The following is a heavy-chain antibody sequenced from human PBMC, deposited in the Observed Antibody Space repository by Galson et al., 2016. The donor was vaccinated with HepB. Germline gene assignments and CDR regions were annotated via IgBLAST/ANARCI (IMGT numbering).Heavy chain of an antibody. CDR2: IFPGDSRT. D-gene: IGHD6-13*01. J-gene: IGHJ6*02. CDR3: ARHPYSSSHYYYSGMDV. V-gene: IGHV5-51*01. CDR1: GCSFASFW. Sequence: QSGAEVKKPGESLKISCKGSGCSFASFWIGWVRQMPGKGLEWMGIIFPGDSRTTYSPSFQGQATFSADKSISTVYLQWNSLKASDTAMYYCARHPYSSSHYYYSGMDVWAQGTTVTVSS.